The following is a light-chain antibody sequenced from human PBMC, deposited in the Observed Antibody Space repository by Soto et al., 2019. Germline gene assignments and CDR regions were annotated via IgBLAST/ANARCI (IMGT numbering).Light chain of an antibody. Sequence: EIVLTQSPGTLSLSPVERAILSCRASQSVAGSLAWYQQKPGQAPRLLIYDISTRAAAIPARFSGSGSGTDFTLTVSSLEPEDFALYYCQQRSNRITVGQGTRLEIK. CDR2: DIS. J-gene: IGKJ5*01. CDR1: QSVAGS. V-gene: IGKV3-11*01. CDR3: QQRSNRIT.